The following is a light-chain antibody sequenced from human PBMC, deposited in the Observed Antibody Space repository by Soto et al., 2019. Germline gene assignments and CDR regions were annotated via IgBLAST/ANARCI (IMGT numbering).Light chain of an antibody. CDR2: GAS. Sequence: EIVLTQSPGALSLSPGERATLSCRASQSVNSNYLAWYQQKPGQAPRLLIYGASSSATGIPDRVSGSGSGTAFTLTITRLEAEDFAVYYCQQHRTFGQGTKVDIK. CDR3: QQHRT. V-gene: IGKV3-20*01. J-gene: IGKJ1*01. CDR1: QSVNSNY.